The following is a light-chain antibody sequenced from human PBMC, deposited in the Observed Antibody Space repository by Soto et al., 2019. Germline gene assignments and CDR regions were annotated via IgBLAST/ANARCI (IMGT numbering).Light chain of an antibody. CDR3: QQYYGTLWT. Sequence: DIVMTQSPDSLAVSLGERATINCKSSQSVLYSSNNKNYLSWYQQKPGQPPKLLIYWASTRESGVPDRFSGSGSGTDFTLTISSLQAVDVAVYYCQQYYGTLWTFGQGTKVEIK. J-gene: IGKJ1*01. V-gene: IGKV4-1*01. CDR1: QSVLYSSNNKNY. CDR2: WAS.